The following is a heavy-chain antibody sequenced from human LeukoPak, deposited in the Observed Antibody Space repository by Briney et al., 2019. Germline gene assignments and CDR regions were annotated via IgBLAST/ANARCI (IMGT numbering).Heavy chain of an antibody. J-gene: IGHJ4*02. CDR3: ARGPDLGDSGSLVDY. CDR2: INHSGST. V-gene: IGHV4-34*01. Sequence: GEINHSGSTNYNPSLKSRVTISVDTSKNQFSLKLSSVTAADTAVYYCARGPDLGDSGSLVDYWGQGTLVTVSS. D-gene: IGHD3-16*01.